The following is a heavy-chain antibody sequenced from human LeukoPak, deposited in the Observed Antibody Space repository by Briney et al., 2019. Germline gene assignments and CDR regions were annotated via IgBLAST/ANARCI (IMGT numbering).Heavy chain of an antibody. CDR2: FGPEDGET. V-gene: IGHV1-24*01. Sequence: ASVKVSCKVSGYTLTELSMHWVRQAPGKGLEWMGGFGPEDGETIYAQKFQGRVTMTEDTSTDTAYMELSSLRSEDTAVYYCARESGSYDILAGYYYYFDYWGQGTLVTVSS. CDR3: ARESGSYDILAGYYYYFDY. J-gene: IGHJ4*02. CDR1: GYTLTELS. D-gene: IGHD3-9*01.